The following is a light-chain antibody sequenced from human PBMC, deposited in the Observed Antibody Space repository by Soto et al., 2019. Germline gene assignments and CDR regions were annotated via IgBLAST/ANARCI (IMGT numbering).Light chain of an antibody. J-gene: IGKJ1*01. CDR1: QNLLDSDGNAY. CDR3: MQGTSWPPTRS. Sequence: DVVMTQSPLSLSVTLGQSASISCRSSQNLLDSDGNAYLNWFQQRPGQSPRRLLYKISYRDSGVPDRFRGSGTRTDFTLKISSVEAEDVGVYYRMQGTSWPPTRSFGQGTKVEIK. CDR2: KIS. V-gene: IGKV2-30*01.